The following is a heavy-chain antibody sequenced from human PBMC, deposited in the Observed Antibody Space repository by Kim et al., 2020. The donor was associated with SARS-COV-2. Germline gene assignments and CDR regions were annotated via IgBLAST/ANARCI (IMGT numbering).Heavy chain of an antibody. CDR1: GFTFSSYA. V-gene: IGHV3-23*01. CDR2: ISGSGGST. J-gene: IGHJ4*02. D-gene: IGHD2-15*01. CDR3: AKFTSGHTVVTAWFVPYFDY. Sequence: GGSLRLSCAASGFTFSSYAMSWVRQAPGKGLEWVSAISGSGGSTYYADSVKGRLTISRDNSKNTLYLQMNSLRAEDTAVYYCAKFTSGHTVVTAWFVPYFDYWGQGTLVTVSS.